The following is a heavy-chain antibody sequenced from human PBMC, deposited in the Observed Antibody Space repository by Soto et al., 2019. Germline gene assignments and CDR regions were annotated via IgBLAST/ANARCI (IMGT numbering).Heavy chain of an antibody. J-gene: IGHJ4*02. CDR3: ARELQRLYYFDF. CDR2: INAGNGDT. Sequence: QVQVVQSGAEVKKPGASVKVSCKTSGYIFTSYAMHLVRQAPGQRLEWMGWINAGNGDTKYSQKFQGRVTITRDTSANTAFMELSSLRSEDTAIYYCARELQRLYYFDFGGQGTLVTVSS. D-gene: IGHD4-4*01. V-gene: IGHV1-3*01. CDR1: GYIFTSYA.